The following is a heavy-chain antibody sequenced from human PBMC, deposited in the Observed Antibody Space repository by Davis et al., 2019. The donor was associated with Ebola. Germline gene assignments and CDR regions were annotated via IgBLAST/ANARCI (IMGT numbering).Heavy chain of an antibody. CDR1: GFAFGDYA. V-gene: IGHV3-43D*03. CDR3: SAYDSTFRNY. Sequence: GGSLRLSCAASGFAFGDYAMHWVRQAPGKGLEWVSLICWDGLSTAYADSVRDRFSISRDNSRNSLYLQMNGLRAEDTALYYCSAYDSTFRNYWGQGTLVTVSS. D-gene: IGHD3-22*01. CDR2: ICWDGLST. J-gene: IGHJ4*02.